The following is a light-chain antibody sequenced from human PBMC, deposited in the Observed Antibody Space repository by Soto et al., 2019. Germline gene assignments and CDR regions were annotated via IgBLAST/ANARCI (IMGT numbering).Light chain of an antibody. CDR3: QQYGGSPQT. Sequence: EIVLTQSPGTLSLSPGERATLSCRARQSVSNYLAWYQQKPGQAPRLLIYGASSRATGIPDRFSGSGSGTYFTLTISRLEPEDFAVYYCQQYGGSPQTFGQGTKVEIK. V-gene: IGKV3-20*01. CDR2: GAS. J-gene: IGKJ1*01. CDR1: QSVSNY.